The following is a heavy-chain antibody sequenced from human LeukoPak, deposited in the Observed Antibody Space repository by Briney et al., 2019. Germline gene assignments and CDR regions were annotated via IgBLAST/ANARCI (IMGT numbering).Heavy chain of an antibody. CDR1: GGSISSSSYY. J-gene: IGHJ4*02. V-gene: IGHV4-39*07. CDR2: IYYSGST. Sequence: PSETLSLTCTVSGGSISSSSYYWGWIRQPPGKGLEWIGSIYYSGSTYYNPSLKSRVTISVDTSKNQFSLKLSSVTAADTAVYYCARARGYSYGPFGYWGQGTLVTVSS. CDR3: ARARGYSYGPFGY. D-gene: IGHD5-18*01.